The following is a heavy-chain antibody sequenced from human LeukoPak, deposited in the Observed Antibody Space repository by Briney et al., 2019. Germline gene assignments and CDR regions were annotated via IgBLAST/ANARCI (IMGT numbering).Heavy chain of an antibody. CDR2: IRAKFNSYAT. J-gene: IGHJ4*02. CDR3: TRDYGDFVGDFDY. Sequence: GGSLRLSCAASGFTFSASTIHWVRQSSGKGLEWVGRIRAKFNSYATAYAASVKGRFTISRDDSNNMAYLQMSSLKTEDTAVYYCTRDYGDFVGDFDYWGQGTLVTVSP. CDR1: GFTFSAST. V-gene: IGHV3-73*01. D-gene: IGHD4-17*01.